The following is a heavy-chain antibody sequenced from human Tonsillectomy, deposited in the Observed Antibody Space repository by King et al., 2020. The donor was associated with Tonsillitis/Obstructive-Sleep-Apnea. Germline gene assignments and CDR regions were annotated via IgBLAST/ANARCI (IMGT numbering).Heavy chain of an antibody. D-gene: IGHD4-23*01. J-gene: IGHJ6*03. CDR1: GGSFSGYY. V-gene: IGHV4-34*01. CDR2: INHSGST. Sequence: HVQLQQWGAGLLKPSETLSLTCAVYGGSFSGYYWSWIRQPPGKGLEWIGEINHSGSTNYNPSLKSRVTISVDTSKNQFSVKLNSVTAADTAVYYCARGEVGVTPNYYSFYMDVWGKGTTVTVSS. CDR3: ARGEVGVTPNYYSFYMDV.